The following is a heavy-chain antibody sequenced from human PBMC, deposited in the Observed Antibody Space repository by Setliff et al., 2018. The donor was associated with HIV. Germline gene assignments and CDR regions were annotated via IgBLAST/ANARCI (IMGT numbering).Heavy chain of an antibody. J-gene: IGHJ4*02. CDR3: TTDNCGGDCYLNY. D-gene: IGHD2-21*02. CDR2: IKSKTDGGTT. CDR1: GFTFSSYS. Sequence: GGSLRLSCAASGFTFSSYSMSWVRQAPGKGLEWVGRIKSKTDGGTTDYAAPVKGRFTISRDDSKNPLYLQMNSLKTEDTAVYYCTTDNCGGDCYLNYWGLGTLVTVSS. V-gene: IGHV3-15*01.